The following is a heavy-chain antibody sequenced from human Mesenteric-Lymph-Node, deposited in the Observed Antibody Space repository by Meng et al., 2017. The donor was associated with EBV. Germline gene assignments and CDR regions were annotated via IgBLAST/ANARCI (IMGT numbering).Heavy chain of an antibody. Sequence: QVQLQGPGPGLGKASETLSLTCTVSGASVSSYTHYWSWIRQPPGKGLEWIGYSYYSGSTSYNPSLTTRVTISVDTSKNQFSLKLNSVTAADTAVYYCARAVAGDWYFDLWGRGTLVTASS. V-gene: IGHV4-61*01. CDR3: ARAVAGDWYFDL. J-gene: IGHJ2*01. D-gene: IGHD6-19*01. CDR1: GASVSSYTHY. CDR2: SYYSGST.